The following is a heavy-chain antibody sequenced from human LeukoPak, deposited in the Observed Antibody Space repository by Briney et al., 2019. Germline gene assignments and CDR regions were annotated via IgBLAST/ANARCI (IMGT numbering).Heavy chain of an antibody. CDR3: AKDRRLPWDYFDS. J-gene: IGHJ4*02. CDR1: GFTFSSYA. Sequence: GGSLRLSCAASGFTFSSYAMSWVRQAPGKGLEWVSAISYSGGSTYYADSVKGRFTISRDDSKNTLYLQMNSLRAEDTAVYYCAKDRRLPWDYFDSWGQGTLVTVTS. V-gene: IGHV3-23*01. D-gene: IGHD5-18*01. CDR2: ISYSGGST.